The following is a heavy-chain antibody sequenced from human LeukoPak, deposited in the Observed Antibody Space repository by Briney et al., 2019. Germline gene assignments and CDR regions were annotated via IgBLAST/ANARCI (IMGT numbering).Heavy chain of an antibody. CDR2: ISYDGSNK. J-gene: IGHJ4*02. V-gene: IGHV3-30-3*01. CDR1: GFTFSSYS. Sequence: GGSLRLSCAASGFTFSSYSMHWVRQAPGKGLEWVADISYDGSNKYYADSVKGRFTISRDNSKNTLYLQMNSLRAEDTAVYYCASVSRYDDLRSAPGGFDYWGQGTLVTVSS. D-gene: IGHD3-3*01. CDR3: ASVSRYDDLRSAPGGFDY.